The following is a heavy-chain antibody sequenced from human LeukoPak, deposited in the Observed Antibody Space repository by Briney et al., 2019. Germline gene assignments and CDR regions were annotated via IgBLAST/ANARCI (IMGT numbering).Heavy chain of an antibody. J-gene: IGHJ3*02. D-gene: IGHD1-26*01. CDR3: ARVLVGATPTAAFDI. V-gene: IGHV3-21*01. CDR2: ISSSSSYI. CDR1: GFTFDDYA. Sequence: GGSLRLSCAASGFTFDDYAMYWVRQAPGKGLEWVSGISSSSSYIYYADSVKGRFTISRDNAKNSLYLQMNSLRAEDTAVYYCARVLVGATPTAAFDIWGQGTMVPVSS.